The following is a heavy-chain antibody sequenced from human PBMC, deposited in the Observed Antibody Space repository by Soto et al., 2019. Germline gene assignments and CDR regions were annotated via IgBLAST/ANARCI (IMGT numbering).Heavy chain of an antibody. Sequence: GGSLRLSCAASGFSVRSSQMSWVRQAPGKGLEWVSVIFSDGSTHYGVSVKGRFTISRDSARNTLYFQMNGLRVDDTAVYYCARVGPYDSGSYMFRYGRFDPWGQGTQVTVSS. CDR1: GFSVRSSQ. CDR2: IFSDGST. V-gene: IGHV3-53*01. CDR3: ARVGPYDSGSYMFRYGRFDP. D-gene: IGHD3-10*01. J-gene: IGHJ5*02.